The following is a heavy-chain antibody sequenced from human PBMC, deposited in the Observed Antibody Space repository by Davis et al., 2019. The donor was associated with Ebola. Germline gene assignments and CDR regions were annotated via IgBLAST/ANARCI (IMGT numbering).Heavy chain of an antibody. Sequence: GGSLRLPCAASGFTFSSYEMNWVRQAPGKGLEWVSVVYVAGNTYYADSVKGRFTISRDNAKNSLYLQMNSLRAEDTAVYYCARDRVVVVPAAIFYYYYGMDVWGQGTTVTVSS. CDR1: GFTFSSYE. CDR2: VYVAGNT. D-gene: IGHD2-2*01. J-gene: IGHJ6*02. CDR3: ARDRVVVVPAAIFYYYYGMDV. V-gene: IGHV3-53*01.